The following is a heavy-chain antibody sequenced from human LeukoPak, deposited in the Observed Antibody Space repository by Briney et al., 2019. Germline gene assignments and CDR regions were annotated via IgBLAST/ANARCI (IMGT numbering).Heavy chain of an antibody. CDR3: AKNVRDTGTFDY. D-gene: IGHD5-18*01. CDR1: GYTFTSYD. V-gene: IGHV1-8*01. J-gene: IGHJ4*02. Sequence: ASVKVSCKASGYTFTSYDINWVRQATGQGLEWMGWMNPNSGNTGYAQRFQGRVTMTRDTSISTAYMELNSLTSEDTAVYYCAKNVRDTGTFDYWGQGTLVTVSS. CDR2: MNPNSGNT.